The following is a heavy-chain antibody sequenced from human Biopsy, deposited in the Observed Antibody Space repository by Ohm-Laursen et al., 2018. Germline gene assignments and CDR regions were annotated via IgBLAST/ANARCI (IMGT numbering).Heavy chain of an antibody. CDR2: FRFEDRT. CDR3: ALGGGSYENFDY. V-gene: IGHV4-59*01. Sequence: TLSLTCAVSGGSISNYFWTWIRQPPGKGLEWIGYFRFEDRTSYNSSLKSRVTIAADTSKNQLSLRLSSVTAADTAVYYCALGGGSYENFDYWGQGTLVTVSS. CDR1: GGSISNYF. J-gene: IGHJ4*02. D-gene: IGHD1-26*01.